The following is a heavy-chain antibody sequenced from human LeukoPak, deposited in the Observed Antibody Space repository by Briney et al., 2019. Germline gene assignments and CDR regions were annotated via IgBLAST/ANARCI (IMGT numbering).Heavy chain of an antibody. CDR1: GYTFTSYG. D-gene: IGHD3-16*01. Sequence: SVKVSCKASGYTFTSYGISWVRQAPGQGLEGMGGIIPVLSTANYAQKFQDRVTITADESTSTTYMELSSLKSEDTAVYYCATTGGDIYYYYMDVWGKGTTVTISS. CDR2: IIPVLSTA. CDR3: ATTGGDIYYYYMDV. J-gene: IGHJ6*03. V-gene: IGHV1-69*13.